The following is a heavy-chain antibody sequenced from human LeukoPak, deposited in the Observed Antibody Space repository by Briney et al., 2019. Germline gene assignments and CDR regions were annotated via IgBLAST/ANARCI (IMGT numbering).Heavy chain of an antibody. CDR3: ARATLSKWLAIDAFDI. J-gene: IGHJ3*02. Sequence: SETLSLTCAVSGGSISGNNWWGWVRQPPGKGLEWIGEIYHSGSPNYNPSLKSRVTISVDKSRNHFSLKLSSVTAADTAVYYCARATLSKWLAIDAFDIWGQGTMVTVSS. D-gene: IGHD6-19*01. V-gene: IGHV4-4*02. CDR2: IYHSGSP. CDR1: GGSISGNNW.